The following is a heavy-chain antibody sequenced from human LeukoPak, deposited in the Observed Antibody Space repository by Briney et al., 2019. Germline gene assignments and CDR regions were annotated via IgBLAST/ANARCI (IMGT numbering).Heavy chain of an antibody. D-gene: IGHD3-22*01. V-gene: IGHV3-48*04. Sequence: GGSLRLSCAASGFTFSSYSMNWVRQAPGKGLEWVSYISSSSSTIYYADSVKGRFTISRDNAKNSLYLQMNSLRAEDTAVYYCARDDTPYYYDSSGYRDYWGQGTLVTVSS. CDR3: ARDDTPYYYDSSGYRDY. CDR2: ISSSSSTI. J-gene: IGHJ4*02. CDR1: GFTFSSYS.